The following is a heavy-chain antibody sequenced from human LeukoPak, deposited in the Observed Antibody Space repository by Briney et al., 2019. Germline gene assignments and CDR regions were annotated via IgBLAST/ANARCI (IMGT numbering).Heavy chain of an antibody. CDR1: GDSISGYY. Sequence: PSETLSLTCTVSGDSISGYYWTWIRQPPGKGLEWIGYIYYSGSINYNPSLKSRLTISVDTSKNQFSLKLSSVTAADTAVYYCARALPGYGGAFDYWGQGTLVTVSS. CDR3: ARALPGYGGAFDY. J-gene: IGHJ4*02. D-gene: IGHD4/OR15-4a*01. CDR2: IYYSGSI. V-gene: IGHV4-59*01.